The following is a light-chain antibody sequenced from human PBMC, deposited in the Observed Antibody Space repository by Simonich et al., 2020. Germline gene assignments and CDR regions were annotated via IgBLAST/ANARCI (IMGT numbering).Light chain of an antibody. V-gene: IGLV2-14*03. CDR3: CSYAGSSTVV. CDR2: DVI. J-gene: IGLJ2*01. CDR1: SSDFGGYNY. Sequence: QSALTQPASVSGSPGQSITISCTGTSSDFGGYNYVSWYKQHPGKAPKLMIYDVINRPSRVSNRFSCSKSGNTASLTISGLQAEDEADYYCCSYAGSSTVVFGGGTKLTVL.